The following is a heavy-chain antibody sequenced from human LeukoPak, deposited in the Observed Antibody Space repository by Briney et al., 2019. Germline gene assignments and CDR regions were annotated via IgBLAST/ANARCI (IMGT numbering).Heavy chain of an antibody. CDR2: MSGSGGST. CDR3: AKDPRFSSQFDY. V-gene: IGHV3-23*01. D-gene: IGHD6-6*01. J-gene: IGHJ4*02. Sequence: GGSLRLSCAASGFTFSTYAMSWVRQAPGKGLEWVSAMSGSGGSTYYADSVKGRFTISRDNSKNTLYLQMNSLRAEDTAVYYCAKDPRFSSQFDYWGQGTLVTVSS. CDR1: GFTFSTYA.